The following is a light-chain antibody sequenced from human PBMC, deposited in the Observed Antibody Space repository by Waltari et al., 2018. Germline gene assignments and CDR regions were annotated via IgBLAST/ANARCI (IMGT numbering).Light chain of an antibody. CDR1: QSVSSSY. J-gene: IGKJ2*01. CDR2: GAS. V-gene: IGKV3-20*01. CDR3: QQYGSSVT. Sequence: EIVLTQSPGTLSLSPGERATLSCRASQSVSSSYLAWCQQKLGQAPRLLIYGASSRATGIPDRFSGSGSGTDFTLTISRLEPEDFAVYYCQQYGSSVTFGQGTKLEIK.